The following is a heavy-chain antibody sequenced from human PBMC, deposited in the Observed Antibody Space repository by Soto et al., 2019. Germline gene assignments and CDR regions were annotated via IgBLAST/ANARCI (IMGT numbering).Heavy chain of an antibody. Sequence: QITLKESGPTLVKPTQTLTLTCTFSGFSLTTSAVGVGWVRQPPGKALEWLALIYWDDDKRYSPSLKRRLTITKDTSKNQVVLTMANVDPVDTATYCCAHSSGYSSSCIDYCGQGTLVTVSS. D-gene: IGHD6-13*01. J-gene: IGHJ4*02. CDR3: AHSSGYSSSCIDY. CDR2: IYWDDDK. CDR1: GFSLTTSAVG. V-gene: IGHV2-5*02.